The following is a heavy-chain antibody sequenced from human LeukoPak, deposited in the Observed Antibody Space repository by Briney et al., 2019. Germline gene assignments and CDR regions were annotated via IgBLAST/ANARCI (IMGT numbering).Heavy chain of an antibody. V-gene: IGHV3-74*01. Sequence: GGSLRLSCAASGFTLSSYWMHWVRQVPGKGLVWVARLNGDVSDPTYADSVKGRFAISRDTSKNTLYLQMNSLRAEDTAVYYCAKVGPSLVRGLIRGGARYYYNYMDVWGKGTTVTISS. CDR2: LNGDVSDP. CDR1: GFTLSSYW. CDR3: AKVGPSLVRGLIRGGARYYYNYMDV. J-gene: IGHJ6*03. D-gene: IGHD3-10*01.